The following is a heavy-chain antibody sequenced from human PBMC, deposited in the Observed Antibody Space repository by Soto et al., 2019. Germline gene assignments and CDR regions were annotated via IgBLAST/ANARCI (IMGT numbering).Heavy chain of an antibody. V-gene: IGHV1-18*01. Sequence: ASVKVSCKASGYTFPTYGFGWVRQAPGQGVEWMGWINPNNGQTRYAKNFQGRVAMTTDTSTSTAYMELRSLRSDDTAVYYCARDIPWVCGGGSCSTNDDNYNMDVWGRGTTVTVSS. D-gene: IGHD2-21*02. CDR2: INPNNGQT. CDR1: GYTFPTYG. J-gene: IGHJ6*02. CDR3: ARDIPWVCGGGSCSTNDDNYNMDV.